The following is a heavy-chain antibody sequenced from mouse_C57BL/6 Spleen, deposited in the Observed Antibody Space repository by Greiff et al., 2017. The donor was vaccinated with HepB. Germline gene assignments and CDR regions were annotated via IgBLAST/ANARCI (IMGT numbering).Heavy chain of an antibody. D-gene: IGHD1-1*01. Sequence: VQLKQSGPELVKPGASVKISCKASGYSFTDYNMNWVKQSNGKSLEWIGVINPNYGTTSYNQKFKGKATLTVDQSSSTAYMQLNSLTSEDSAVYYCARVVITTVVGYFDVWGTGTTVTVSS. V-gene: IGHV1-39*01. CDR3: ARVVITTVVGYFDV. CDR2: INPNYGTT. CDR1: GYSFTDYN. J-gene: IGHJ1*03.